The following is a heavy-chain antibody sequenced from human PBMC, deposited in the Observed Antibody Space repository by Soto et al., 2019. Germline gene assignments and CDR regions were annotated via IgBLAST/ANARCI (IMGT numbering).Heavy chain of an antibody. CDR1: GFTFSSYA. CDR3: ANGGGYSYGNFDY. D-gene: IGHD5-18*01. J-gene: IGHJ4*02. V-gene: IGHV3-23*01. Sequence: PGGSLRLSCAASGFTFSSYAMSWVRQAPGKGLEWVSAISGSGGSTYYADSVKGRFTISRDNSKNTLYLQMNSLRAEDTAVYYCANGGGYSYGNFDYWGQGTLVTAPQ. CDR2: ISGSGGST.